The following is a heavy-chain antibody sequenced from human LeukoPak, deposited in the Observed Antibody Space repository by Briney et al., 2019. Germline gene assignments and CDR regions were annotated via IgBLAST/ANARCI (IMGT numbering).Heavy chain of an antibody. Sequence: PSETLSLTCAVSGYSISSGYYWGWIRQPPGKGLEWIGSIYHSGSTYYNPSLKSRVTISVDTSKNQFSLKLSSVTAADTAVYYCASFSDYYDSSGPLFQHWGQGTLVTASS. V-gene: IGHV4-38-2*01. CDR3: ASFSDYYDSSGPLFQH. J-gene: IGHJ1*01. CDR2: IYHSGST. D-gene: IGHD3-22*01. CDR1: GYSISSGYY.